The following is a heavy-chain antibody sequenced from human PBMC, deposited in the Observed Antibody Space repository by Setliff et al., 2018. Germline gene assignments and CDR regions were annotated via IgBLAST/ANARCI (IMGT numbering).Heavy chain of an antibody. CDR3: ARGRHPPWSGYPYYYMDV. V-gene: IGHV1-69*06. J-gene: IGHJ6*03. Sequence: GASVKVSCKASGGTFSSYAISWVRQAPGQGLEWMGRIIPIFGTANYAQKFQGRVTITADKSTGTAYMELSSLRSEDTAVYYCARGRHPPWSGYPYYYMDVWGKGTTVTVSS. CDR1: GGTFSSYA. D-gene: IGHD3-3*01. CDR2: IIPIFGTA.